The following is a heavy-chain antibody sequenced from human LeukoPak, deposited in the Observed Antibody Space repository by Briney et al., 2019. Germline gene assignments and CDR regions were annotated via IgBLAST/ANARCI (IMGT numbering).Heavy chain of an antibody. V-gene: IGHV1-2*02. CDR3: ARDGFARDSSGYSP. CDR1: GYTFTGYY. J-gene: IGHJ5*02. Sequence: GASVKVSCKASGYTFTGYYMHWVRQAPGQGLEWMGWINPNSGGTNYAQKFQGRVAMTRDMSTSTVYMELSSLRSEDTAVYYCARDGFARDSSGYSPWGQGTLVTVSS. D-gene: IGHD3-22*01. CDR2: INPNSGGT.